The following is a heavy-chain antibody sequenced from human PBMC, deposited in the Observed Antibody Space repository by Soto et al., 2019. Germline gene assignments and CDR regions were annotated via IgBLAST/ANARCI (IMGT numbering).Heavy chain of an antibody. D-gene: IGHD2-8*01. CDR1: GYTFTTYD. CDR2: ISTYNGNT. J-gene: IGHJ6*04. CDR3: SRDSYHVLMVNAPRLYGMEV. Sequence: QVQLVQSGAEVKKPGASVKVSCKASGYTFTTYDISWVRQAPGQGLEWMGRISTYNGNTKYPQSLQGRLTMTTDTSRTRAYIEMRSLRVDDTAVYYCSRDSYHVLMVNAPRLYGMEVWSKGTTVTVSS. V-gene: IGHV1-18*01.